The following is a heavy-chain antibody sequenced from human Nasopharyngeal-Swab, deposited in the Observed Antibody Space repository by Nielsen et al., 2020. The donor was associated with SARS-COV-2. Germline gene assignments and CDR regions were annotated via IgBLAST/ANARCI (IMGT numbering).Heavy chain of an antibody. CDR1: GYTFTSYA. Sequence: ASVKVSCKASGYTFTSYAMHWVRQAPGQRLEWMGWINAGNGNTKYSQKFQGRVTITADKSTSTAYMELSSLRSEDTAVYYCATVKTYYYDSSGDRGDAFDIWGQGTMVTVSS. J-gene: IGHJ3*02. D-gene: IGHD3-22*01. CDR2: INAGNGNT. V-gene: IGHV1-3*01. CDR3: ATVKTYYYDSSGDRGDAFDI.